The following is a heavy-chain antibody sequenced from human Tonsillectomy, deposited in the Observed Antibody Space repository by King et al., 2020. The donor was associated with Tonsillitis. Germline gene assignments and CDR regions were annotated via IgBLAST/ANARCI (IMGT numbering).Heavy chain of an antibody. V-gene: IGHV4-39*07. CDR3: AXXRXGDPLFDY. D-gene: IGHD4-17*01. Sequence: QLQESGPGLVKPSETLSLTCTVSGGSINSGNYYWGWIRQPPGKGLEWIGTISYSGSTYYNPSLKSRVTXSIDKSKNQXSLKLSSVTAADTAVYFCAXXRXGDPLFDYWGQRXLVTVSS. CDR2: ISYSGST. J-gene: IGHJ4*02. CDR1: GGSINSGNYY.